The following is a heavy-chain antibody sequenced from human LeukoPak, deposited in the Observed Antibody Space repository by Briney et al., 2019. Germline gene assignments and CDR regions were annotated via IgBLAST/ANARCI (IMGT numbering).Heavy chain of an antibody. V-gene: IGHV3-48*04. CDR1: RFTFSSHN. CDR2: ISDSSTTI. CDR3: AKGVHSSGWYMSD. J-gene: IGHJ4*02. Sequence: GGSLRLSCAASRFTFSSHNMHWVRQAPGKGLEWVSYISDSSTTIYYADSVKGRFTISRDNAKNSLYLQMNSLRAEDTALYYCAKGVHSSGWYMSDWGQGTLVTVSS. D-gene: IGHD6-19*01.